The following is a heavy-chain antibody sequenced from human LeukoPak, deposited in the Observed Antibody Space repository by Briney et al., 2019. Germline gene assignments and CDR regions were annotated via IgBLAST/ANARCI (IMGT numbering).Heavy chain of an antibody. CDR2: IYYSGST. CDR3: STLESAYSDY. CDR1: GGSISSSSYY. V-gene: IGHV4-39*07. Sequence: SETLSLTCTVSGGSISSSSYYWGWIRQPPGKGLEWIGSIYYSGSTYYNPSLKSRVTISVDTSKNQFSLKPSSVTAADTAVYYCSTLESAYSDYWGQGTQVTVSS. J-gene: IGHJ4*02. D-gene: IGHD3-3*01.